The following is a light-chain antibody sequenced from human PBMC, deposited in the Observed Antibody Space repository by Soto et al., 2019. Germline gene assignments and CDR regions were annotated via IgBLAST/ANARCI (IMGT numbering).Light chain of an antibody. CDR1: QSVSSY. J-gene: IGKJ1*01. CDR3: QQRSNWPPTWT. CDR2: DAS. Sequence: EIVLTQSPATLSLSPGERATLSCRASQSVSSYLAWYQQKPGQAPRLLIYDASKRVTGIPARFTCSGSGTDFTLTISSLEPEDFGVYYCQQRSNWPPTWTFGQGTKVEIK. V-gene: IGKV3-11*01.